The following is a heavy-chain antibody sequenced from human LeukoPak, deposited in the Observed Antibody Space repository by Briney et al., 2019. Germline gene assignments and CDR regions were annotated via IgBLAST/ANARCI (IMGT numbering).Heavy chain of an antibody. CDR1: GFTFSSYW. J-gene: IGHJ4*02. D-gene: IGHD5-18*01. CDR2: INIDGSST. Sequence: GGSLRLSCSASGFTFSSYWMHWVRQAPGKGLVWVSRINIDGSSTSYADSVKGRFTISRDNAKNTLYLQMNSLRAEDTAVYYCARAPYSYGLYFDYWGQGTLVTVSS. V-gene: IGHV3-74*01. CDR3: ARAPYSYGLYFDY.